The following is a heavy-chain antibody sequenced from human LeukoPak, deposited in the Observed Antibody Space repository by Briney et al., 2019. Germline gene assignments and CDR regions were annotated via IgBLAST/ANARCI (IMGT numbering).Heavy chain of an antibody. CDR3: V. V-gene: IGHV7-4-1*01. CDR2: INTNTGNP. Sequence: ASVKVSCKASGYTFTSYAMNWVRQAPGQGLEWMGWINTNTGNPTYAQGFTGRFVFSLDTSVSTAYYCAILKGFGELFNGMDVWGQGTMVTVSS. D-gene: IGHD3-10*01. CDR1: GYTFTSYA. J-gene: IGHJ6*02.